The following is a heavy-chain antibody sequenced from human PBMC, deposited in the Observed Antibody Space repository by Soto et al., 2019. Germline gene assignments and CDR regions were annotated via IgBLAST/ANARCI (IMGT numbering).Heavy chain of an antibody. J-gene: IGHJ4*02. CDR3: ARAINYYYDSSGSLDY. CDR2: ISSSGSDI. D-gene: IGHD3-22*01. V-gene: IGHV3-48*03. CDR1: GFTFSRYE. Sequence: EVQLVDSGGGLVQPGGSLRLSCAASGFTFSRYEMNWVRQGPGKGLEWVSYISSSGSDIYYADSVKGRFTISRDNAENTLYLQMSSLRAEDTAVYYCARAINYYYDSSGSLDYWGQGTLVTVSS.